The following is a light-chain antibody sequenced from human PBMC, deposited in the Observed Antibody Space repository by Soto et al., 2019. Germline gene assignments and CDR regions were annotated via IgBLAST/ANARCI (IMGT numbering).Light chain of an antibody. V-gene: IGKV3-15*01. CDR2: GTS. CDR1: QSVSTK. CDR3: QQYNNWPPVT. J-gene: IGKJ5*01. Sequence: EIVMTQSPATLSVSPGERATLSCRVSQSVSTKLAWYQQKPGQAPRLLIYGTSARAIDIPDRFSGSGSGTEFTLTISSLQSEDFAVYHCQQYNNWPPVTFGQGTRLDIK.